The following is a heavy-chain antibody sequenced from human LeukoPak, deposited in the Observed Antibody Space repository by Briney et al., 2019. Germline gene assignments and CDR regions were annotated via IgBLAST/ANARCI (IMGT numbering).Heavy chain of an antibody. V-gene: IGHV3-30*18. J-gene: IGHJ5*02. CDR1: GFTFSSYG. Sequence: GRSLRLSCAASGFTFSSYGMHWVRQAPGKGLEWVAVISYDGSNKHYADSVKGRFTISRDNSKNTLYLQMNSLRAEDTAVYYCAKNLGGYSYGEFDPWGQGTLVTVSS. D-gene: IGHD5-18*01. CDR2: ISYDGSNK. CDR3: AKNLGGYSYGEFDP.